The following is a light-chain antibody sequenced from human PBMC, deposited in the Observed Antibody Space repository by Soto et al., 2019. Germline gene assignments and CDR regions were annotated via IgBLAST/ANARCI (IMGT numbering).Light chain of an antibody. CDR1: QSISNY. J-gene: IGKJ4*01. CDR3: QQRGDWPLT. CDR2: DAS. V-gene: IGKV3-11*01. Sequence: PGERATLSCRASQSISNYLAWYQQKTGQAPSLLIYDASNRATVIPARFSGSRSGTDFTLTISSLEPEDFAIYYCQQRGDWPLTFGGGTKVEIK.